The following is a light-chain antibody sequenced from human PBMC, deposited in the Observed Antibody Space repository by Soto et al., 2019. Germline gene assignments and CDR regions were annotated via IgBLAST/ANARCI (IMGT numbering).Light chain of an antibody. CDR3: QQNNNWPHT. CDR1: QPNNNN. CDR2: GAS. J-gene: IGKJ1*01. V-gene: IGKV3-15*01. Sequence: VLTQAPGALSVSPGERTNILWTASQPNNNNVAWYQLKHGQVPRLLIYGASTRAADVPARFSGGGSGTEFTLTISILQPEELAEYHCQQNNNWPHTFGQGTQVDI.